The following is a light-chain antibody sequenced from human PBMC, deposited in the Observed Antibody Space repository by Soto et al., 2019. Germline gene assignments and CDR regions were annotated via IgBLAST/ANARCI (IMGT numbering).Light chain of an antibody. J-gene: IGKJ3*01. V-gene: IGKV1-33*01. Sequence: DFRMTQSPSSLSASVGDRVTITCQASQDINNYLNWYQQKPGKAPKLLIYDASTLQPGVPSRFSGCGSGTDFTFTISSLQPDDIATYYCQQYHNAPPSLTFGPGTRVDIK. CDR1: QDINNY. CDR3: QQYHNAPPSLT. CDR2: DAS.